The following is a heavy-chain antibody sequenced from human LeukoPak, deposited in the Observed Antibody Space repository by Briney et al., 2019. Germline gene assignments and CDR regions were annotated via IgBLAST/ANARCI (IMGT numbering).Heavy chain of an antibody. Sequence: GASVKVSCKASGYTFTSYGISWVRQAPGQGLEWMGWMNPNSGNTGYAQKFQGRVTMTRNTSISTAYMELSSLRSEDTAVYYCARGRLLWFGELWYYYGMDVWGQGTTVTVSS. CDR1: GYTFTSYG. D-gene: IGHD3-10*01. CDR2: MNPNSGNT. J-gene: IGHJ6*02. CDR3: ARGRLLWFGELWYYYGMDV. V-gene: IGHV1-8*02.